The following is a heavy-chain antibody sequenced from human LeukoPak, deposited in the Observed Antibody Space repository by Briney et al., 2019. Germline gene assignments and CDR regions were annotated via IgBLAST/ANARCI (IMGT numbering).Heavy chain of an antibody. CDR1: GGSISSSSYY. CDR3: ARVLLWFGDFSVEAFDI. CDR2: IYYSGST. V-gene: IGHV4-39*01. D-gene: IGHD3-10*01. J-gene: IGHJ3*02. Sequence: SETLSLTCTVSGGSISSSSYYWGWIRQPPGKGLEWIGSIYYSGSTYYNPSLKSRVTISVDTSKNQFSLKLRSVTAADTAVYYCARVLLWFGDFSVEAFDIWGQGTMVTVSS.